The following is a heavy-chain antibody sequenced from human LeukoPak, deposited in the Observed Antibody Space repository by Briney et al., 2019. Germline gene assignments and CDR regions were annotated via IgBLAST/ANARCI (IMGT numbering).Heavy chain of an antibody. J-gene: IGHJ4*02. CDR3: AAAVQERRLGENY. V-gene: IGHV1-69*01. CDR2: IIPIFGTA. CDR1: GGTFSSYA. D-gene: IGHD1-1*01. Sequence: SVKVSCKASGGTFSSYAISWVRQAPGQGLEWMGGIIPIFGTANYAQKFQGRVTITADESTSTAYMELSSLRSEDTAVYYCAAAVQERRLGENYWGQGTLVTVSS.